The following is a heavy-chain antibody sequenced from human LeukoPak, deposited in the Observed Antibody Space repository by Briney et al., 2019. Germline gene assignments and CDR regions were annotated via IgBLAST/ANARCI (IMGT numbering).Heavy chain of an antibody. CDR3: ARTTGDGSADY. J-gene: IGHJ4*02. D-gene: IGHD5-24*01. V-gene: IGHV4-59*01. CDR1: GDSLTSNF. CDR2: IYYSGSGST. Sequence: SETLSLTCNVSGDSLTSNFWSWIRQPPGKGLEWIAYIYYSGSGSTNYNPSLKSRVTMSVDTSNNQFSLRLSSVTAADTAVYYCARTTGDGSADYWGQGTLVTVSS.